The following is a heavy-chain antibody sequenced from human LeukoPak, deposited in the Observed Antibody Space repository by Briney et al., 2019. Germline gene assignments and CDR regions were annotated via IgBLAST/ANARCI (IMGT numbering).Heavy chain of an antibody. CDR3: AGSSGYYSAALSY. CDR1: GYTFTGYY. V-gene: IGHV1-18*04. D-gene: IGHD3-22*01. CDR2: ISAYNGNT. J-gene: IGHJ4*02. Sequence: ASVKVSCKASGYTFTGYYIHWVRQAPGQGLEWMGWISAYNGNTNYAQKLQGRVTMTTDTSTSTAYMELRSLRSDDTAVYYCAGSSGYYSAALSYWGQGTLVTVSS.